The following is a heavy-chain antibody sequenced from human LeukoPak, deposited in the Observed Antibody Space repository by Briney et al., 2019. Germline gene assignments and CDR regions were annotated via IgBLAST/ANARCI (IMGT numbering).Heavy chain of an antibody. Sequence: PGGYLRLSGAASGFTFSSYVMSWVRQAPGKGLEWVSSISVSGAGTYYADSVKGRFTIARDNSRNTLDLQMNSLRAEDTAVYYCARRDDYGYYVVYWGQGILVTVSS. CDR1: GFTFSSYV. CDR3: ARRDDYGYYVVY. D-gene: IGHD4-17*01. J-gene: IGHJ4*02. CDR2: ISVSGAGT. V-gene: IGHV3-23*01.